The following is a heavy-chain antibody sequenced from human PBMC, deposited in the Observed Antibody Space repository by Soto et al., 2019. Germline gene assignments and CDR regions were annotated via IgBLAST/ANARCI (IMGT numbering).Heavy chain of an antibody. CDR1: VGTFSRSA. V-gene: IGHV1-69*01. D-gene: IGHD2-15*01. CDR2: IIPMFGKA. J-gene: IGHJ5*02. Sequence: QVQLVQSGAEVKKPGSSVKVSCKASVGTFSRSAISWVRQAPGQGLEWLGGIIPMFGKAKYVQKSEGRLTITADESTPTAYVELRSLRSDDTAVYYCARGVVVVAASQLGWSDPWGQGPLVTVSS. CDR3: ARGVVVVAASQLGWSDP.